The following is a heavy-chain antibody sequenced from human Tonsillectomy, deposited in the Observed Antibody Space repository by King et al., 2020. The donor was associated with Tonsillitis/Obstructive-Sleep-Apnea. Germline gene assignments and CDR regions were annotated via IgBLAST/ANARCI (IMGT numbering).Heavy chain of an antibody. J-gene: IGHJ3*02. V-gene: IGHV3-48*02. D-gene: IGHD3-10*01. Sequence: VQLVESGGGLVQPGGSLRLSCAASGFTFSSYSMNWVRQAPGKGLEWVSYISSNSSTIYYADSVKGRFTISRDNAKNSLYLQMNSLRDEDTAVYYCARRWFGESQFDAFDIWGQGTMVTVSS. CDR1: GFTFSSYS. CDR3: ARRWFGESQFDAFDI. CDR2: ISSNSSTI.